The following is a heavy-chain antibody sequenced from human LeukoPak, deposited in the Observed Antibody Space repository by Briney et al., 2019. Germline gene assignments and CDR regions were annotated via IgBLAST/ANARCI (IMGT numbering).Heavy chain of an antibody. V-gene: IGHV4-34*01. Sequence: SETLSLTCAVYGGSFSGYYWSWLRQPPGKGLEWIGEINHSGSTNYNPSLKSRGTISVDTSKSQFSLKLSSVTAADTAVYYCARGTNKGAFDIWGQGTMVTVS. J-gene: IGHJ3*02. CDR1: GGSFSGYY. D-gene: IGHD1-14*01. CDR3: ARGTNKGAFDI. CDR2: INHSGST.